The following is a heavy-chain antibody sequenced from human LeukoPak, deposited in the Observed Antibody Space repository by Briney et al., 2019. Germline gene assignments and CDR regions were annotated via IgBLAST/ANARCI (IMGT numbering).Heavy chain of an antibody. D-gene: IGHD3-9*01. CDR3: ARVQYYDILTGYFDY. V-gene: IGHV4-34*01. Sequence: PSEALSLTCAVYGGSFSGYYWSWIRQPPGKGLEWIGEINHSGSTNYNPSLKSRVTISVDTSKNQCSLKLSSVTAADTAVYYCARVQYYDILTGYFDYWGQGTLVTVSS. J-gene: IGHJ4*02. CDR2: INHSGST. CDR1: GGSFSGYY.